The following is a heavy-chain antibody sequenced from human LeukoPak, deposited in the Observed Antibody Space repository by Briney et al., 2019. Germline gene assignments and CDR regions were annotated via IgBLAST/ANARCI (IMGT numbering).Heavy chain of an antibody. Sequence: ASVKLSCKTSGFTCTGYYMHWVRQAPRQGLEWMGWINLNSGGTNYAQNFQGRVTMTRDTSITIAYMELSRLTSDDTAVYYCARDRVSSSTTYFDSWGQGILVTVSS. CDR2: INLNSGGT. V-gene: IGHV1-2*02. CDR3: ARDRVSSSTTYFDS. CDR1: GFTCTGYY. J-gene: IGHJ4*02. D-gene: IGHD2-2*01.